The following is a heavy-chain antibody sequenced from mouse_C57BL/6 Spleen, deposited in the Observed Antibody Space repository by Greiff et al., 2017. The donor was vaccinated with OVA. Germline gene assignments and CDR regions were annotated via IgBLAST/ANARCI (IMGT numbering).Heavy chain of an antibody. V-gene: IGHV1-64*01. CDR1: GYTFTSYW. CDR3: ARRHSSGSLPFDY. Sequence: VQLQQPGAELVKPGASVKLSCKASGYTFTSYWMHWVKQRPGQGLEWIGMIHPNSGSTNYNEKFKSKATLTVDKSSSTAYMQLSSLTSEDSAVYYCARRHSSGSLPFDYWGQGTTLTVSS. D-gene: IGHD3-1*01. J-gene: IGHJ2*01. CDR2: IHPNSGST.